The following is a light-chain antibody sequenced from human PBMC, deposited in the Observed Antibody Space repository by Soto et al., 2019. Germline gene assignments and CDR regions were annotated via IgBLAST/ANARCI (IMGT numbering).Light chain of an antibody. J-gene: IGKJ4*01. Sequence: DIVMTQSPDSLAVSLGERATINCKSSQSVLYSSNNKNYLGWYQQKVGQPTKLLIYWASNRESGVPDRFSGSGSGTDFTLTISSLQAEDVAVYYCQQYYSKPLTFGGGTKVEIK. V-gene: IGKV4-1*01. CDR2: WAS. CDR3: QQYYSKPLT. CDR1: QSVLYSSNNKNY.